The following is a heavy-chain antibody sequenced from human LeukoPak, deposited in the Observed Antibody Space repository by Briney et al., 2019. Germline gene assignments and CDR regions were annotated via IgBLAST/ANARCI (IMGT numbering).Heavy chain of an antibody. CDR3: TRFTIVGVVDAFDI. J-gene: IGHJ3*02. V-gene: IGHV3-49*04. D-gene: IGHD3-3*01. Sequence: PGRSLRLSCTASGFTFGDYAMSWVRQAPGKGLEWVGFIRSKVYGGTTEYAASVEVRFTISRDDSKSIAYLQMTSLKTEDAGVYYCTRFTIVGVVDAFDIWGQGTMVTVSS. CDR1: GFTFGDYA. CDR2: IRSKVYGGTT.